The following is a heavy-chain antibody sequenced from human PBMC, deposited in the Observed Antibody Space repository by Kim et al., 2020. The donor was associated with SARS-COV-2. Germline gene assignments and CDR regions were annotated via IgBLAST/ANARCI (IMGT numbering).Heavy chain of an antibody. Sequence: GGSLRLSCAASGFTFTTYTMNWVRQAPGKGLEWVSVISGGGSNKYYADSVKGRFTISRDSSKNTLYLQMNSLRAEDTAVYYCAKELRVATHTYGWDGMDAWGQGTLVTVSS. CDR2: ISGGGSNK. V-gene: IGHV3-23*01. D-gene: IGHD4-17*01. J-gene: IGHJ5*02. CDR1: GFTFTTYT. CDR3: AKELRVATHTYGWDGMDA.